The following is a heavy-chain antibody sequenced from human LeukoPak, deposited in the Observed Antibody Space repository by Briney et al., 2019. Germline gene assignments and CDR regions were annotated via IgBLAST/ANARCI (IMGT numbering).Heavy chain of an antibody. J-gene: IGHJ3*02. CDR3: ARAGNCGGDCYSGDAFDI. CDR2: ISSSSSYI. CDR1: GFTFNTYS. Sequence: PGGSLRLSCAASGFTFNTYSMNWVRQAPGKGLEWVSSISSSSSYIFYADSVKGRFTVSRDSAENSLYLQMNSLRVEDTAVYFCARAGNCGGDCYSGDAFDIWGQGTIVTVFS. V-gene: IGHV3-21*01. D-gene: IGHD2-21*02.